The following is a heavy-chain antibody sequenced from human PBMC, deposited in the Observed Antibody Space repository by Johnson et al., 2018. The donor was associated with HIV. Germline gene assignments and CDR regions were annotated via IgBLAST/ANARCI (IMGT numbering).Heavy chain of an antibody. V-gene: IGHV3-66*01. D-gene: IGHD6-13*01. CDR1: GFTFDDYA. CDR3: ASSFYQQLRAFDI. J-gene: IGHJ3*02. CDR2: ISSGGDT. Sequence: VQLVESGGGLVKPGGSLRLSCAASGFTFDDYAMHWVRQAPGKGLEWVSVISSGGDTYYADSVRGRFSIARDNSKNTLYLQMNSLQAEEPAVYYCASSFYQQLRAFDIWGQGTMVTVSS.